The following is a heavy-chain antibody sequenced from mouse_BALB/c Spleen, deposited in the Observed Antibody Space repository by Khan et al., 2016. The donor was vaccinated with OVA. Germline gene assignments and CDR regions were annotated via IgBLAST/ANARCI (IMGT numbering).Heavy chain of an antibody. CDR2: INPRSGYT. Sequence: QVQLQQPAAELARPGASVKMSCKASGYTFTSNTMHWVKQRPGQGLEWIGYINPRSGYTEYNQKCKDKTTLTADTSSSTAYMQLSSLTSEDSAVYYCARRRGGYCFDYWGQGTTLTVSS. CDR1: GYTFTSNT. V-gene: IGHV1-4*02. CDR3: ARRRGGYCFDY. J-gene: IGHJ2*01.